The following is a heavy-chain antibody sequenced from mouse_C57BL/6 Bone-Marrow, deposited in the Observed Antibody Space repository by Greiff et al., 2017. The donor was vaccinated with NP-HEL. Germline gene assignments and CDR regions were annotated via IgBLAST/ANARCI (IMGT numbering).Heavy chain of an antibody. CDR2: ISSGGDYI. CDR1: GFTFSSYA. CDR3: TRGTYYYGSDYAMDY. Sequence: EVQGVESGEGLVKPGGSLKLSCAASGFTFSSYAMSWVRQTPEKRLEWVAYISSGGDYIYYADTVKGRFTISRDNARNTLYLQMSSLKSEDTAMYYCTRGTYYYGSDYAMDYWGQGTSVTVSS. V-gene: IGHV5-9-1*02. J-gene: IGHJ4*01. D-gene: IGHD1-1*01.